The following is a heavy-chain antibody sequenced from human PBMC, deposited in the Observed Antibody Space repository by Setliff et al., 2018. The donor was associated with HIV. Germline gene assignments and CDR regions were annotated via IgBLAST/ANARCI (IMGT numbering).Heavy chain of an antibody. V-gene: IGHV4-59*08. CDR2: IYSSGSL. CDR1: GGSISNYY. Sequence: SETLSLTCTVSGGSISNYYWSWIRQPPGKGLEWIAYIYSSGSLNYNPSLKSRVTITVDTSKNQFSLELSSVTAADTAVFYCARSGGNWYFNLWGRGTLVTVSS. J-gene: IGHJ2*01. CDR3: ARSGGNWYFNL. D-gene: IGHD3-10*01.